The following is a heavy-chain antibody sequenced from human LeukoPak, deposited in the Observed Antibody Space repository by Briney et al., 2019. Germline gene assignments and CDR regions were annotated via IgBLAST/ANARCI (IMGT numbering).Heavy chain of an antibody. V-gene: IGHV4-59*01. CDR1: GGSISSYY. Sequence: KPSETLSLTCTVSGGSISSYYWSWIRQPPGKGLEWIGYIYYSGSTNYNPSLKSRVTISVDTSKNQFSLKLSSVTAADTAVYYCARSYYDYVWGPFDYWGQGTLVTVSS. CDR3: ARSYYDYVWGPFDY. J-gene: IGHJ4*02. CDR2: IYYSGST. D-gene: IGHD3-16*01.